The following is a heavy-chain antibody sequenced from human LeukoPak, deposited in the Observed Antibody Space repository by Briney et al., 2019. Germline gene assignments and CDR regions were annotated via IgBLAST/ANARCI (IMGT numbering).Heavy chain of an antibody. CDR1: GYTFTGYY. V-gene: IGHV1-2*02. Sequence: GASVKVSCKASGYTFTGYYIHWERQAPGQGLEWMGWINPNSGDTNYAQKFQGEVTMTRDTSISTAYMELSRLRSDDTAVYYCARGVTGIYYYYYMDVWGKGTTVTVSS. CDR3: ARGVTGIYYYYYMDV. J-gene: IGHJ6*03. D-gene: IGHD3-10*01. CDR2: INPNSGDT.